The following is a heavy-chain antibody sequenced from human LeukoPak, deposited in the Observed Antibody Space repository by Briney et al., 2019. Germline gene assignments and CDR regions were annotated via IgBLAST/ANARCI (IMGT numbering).Heavy chain of an antibody. J-gene: IGHJ3*02. Sequence: SETLSLTCTVSGGSISSYYWSWIRQPPGKGLEWIGYIYYSGSTNYNPSLKSRVTISVDASKNQFSLKLSSVTAADTAVYYCARDSLREPNDDAFDIWGQGTMVTVSS. D-gene: IGHD1-26*01. V-gene: IGHV4-59*01. CDR3: ARDSLREPNDDAFDI. CDR1: GGSISSYY. CDR2: IYYSGST.